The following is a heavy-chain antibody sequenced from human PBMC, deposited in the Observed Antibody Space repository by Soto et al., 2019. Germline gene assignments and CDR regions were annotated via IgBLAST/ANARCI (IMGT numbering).Heavy chain of an antibody. CDR2: INPNSGDT. CDR3: ARAHSAYHYHAMDA. CDR1: RDIFTGYY. J-gene: IGHJ6*02. Sequence: ASVKVSCKTSRDIFTGYYMHWVRQAPGQGLEWMGWINPNSGDTNYAQRFKGRVSMTSDTSINTAYLELSRLRPGDTAVFFCARAHSAYHYHAMDAWGQGTTVTVSS. V-gene: IGHV1-2*02.